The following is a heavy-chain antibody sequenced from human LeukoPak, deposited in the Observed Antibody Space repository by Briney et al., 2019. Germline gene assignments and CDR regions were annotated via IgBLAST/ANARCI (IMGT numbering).Heavy chain of an antibody. CDR2: ISSSGGTI. V-gene: IGHV3-48*04. D-gene: IGHD5-18*01. CDR3: ARLRGYSYGYGDF. J-gene: IGHJ4*02. CDR1: GFTCSSYS. Sequence: PGGPLRLSCAASGFTCSSYSMNRVRQAPGKGLESVSYISSSGGTIDYADSVRGRFTISRDNAKNSLYLQMNSLRVEDTAGYYWARLRGYSYGYGDFWGRGTLVTVSS.